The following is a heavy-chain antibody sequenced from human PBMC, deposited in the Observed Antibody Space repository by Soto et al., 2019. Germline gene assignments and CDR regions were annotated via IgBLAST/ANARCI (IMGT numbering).Heavy chain of an antibody. V-gene: IGHV3-30*03. D-gene: IGHD2-2*01. CDR3: ASGGYCSTTSCPNYYYYGMDV. Sequence: QVQLVESGGGVVQPGRSLRLSCAASGFTFSSYAMHWVRQAPGKGLEWVAVISYDGRNKYYADSVKGRFTIARDNSKNTMYLHMNRLRAEDTAVYYCASGGYCSTTSCPNYYYYGMDVWGQGTTVTVSS. J-gene: IGHJ6*02. CDR1: GFTFSSYA. CDR2: ISYDGRNK.